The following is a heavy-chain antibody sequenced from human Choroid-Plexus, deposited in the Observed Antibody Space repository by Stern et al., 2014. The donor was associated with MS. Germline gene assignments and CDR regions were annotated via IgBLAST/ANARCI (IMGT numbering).Heavy chain of an antibody. J-gene: IGHJ5*02. CDR2: VSYDGSKK. CDR1: GFTFGSCD. CDR3: AKDRQYLTYFFDH. Sequence: VQLVQSGGGVVQPGRPLRLSCVASGFTFGSCDMHWVRQAPGKGLEWVAGVSYDGSKKYYADSVKGRFTISRDNSQNTLYMQMSSLRPEDTAVYYCAKDRQYLTYFFDHWGQGSLVTVSS. D-gene: IGHD2/OR15-2a*01. V-gene: IGHV3-30*18.